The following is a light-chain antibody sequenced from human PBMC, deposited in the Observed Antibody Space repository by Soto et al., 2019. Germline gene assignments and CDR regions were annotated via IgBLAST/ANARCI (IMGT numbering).Light chain of an antibody. CDR2: EVT. CDR3: SSFRSSSTLPYV. CDR1: SSDVGGYDY. J-gene: IGLJ1*01. V-gene: IGLV2-14*01. Sequence: QSVLTQPAAVSGSPGQSITISCTGTSSDVGGYDYVSWYQQYPGKAPKLIIYEVTNRPSGVSNRFSGSKSGNTASLTISGLRAEDEADYYCSSFRSSSTLPYVYGIGPNVTV.